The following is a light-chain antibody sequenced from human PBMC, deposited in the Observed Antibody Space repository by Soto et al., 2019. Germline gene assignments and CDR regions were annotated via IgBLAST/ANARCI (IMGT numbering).Light chain of an antibody. CDR1: QSVSSY. CDR3: QQRSNWPMYT. CDR2: DAS. J-gene: IGKJ2*01. V-gene: IGKV3-11*01. Sequence: EIVLTQSPATLSLSPGERATLSCRASQSVSSYLAWYHQKPGQAPRLLIYDASSRATGIPARFSGSGSGTDFTLTISSLEPEDFAVYYCQQRSNWPMYTFGQGTKLEIK.